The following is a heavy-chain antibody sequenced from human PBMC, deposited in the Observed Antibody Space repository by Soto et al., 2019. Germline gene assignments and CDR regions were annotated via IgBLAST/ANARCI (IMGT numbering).Heavy chain of an antibody. V-gene: IGHV3-23*01. D-gene: IGHD2-2*01. CDR1: GFSISNYA. J-gene: IGHJ4*02. CDR2: ITGSGDKT. Sequence: GGSLRLSCAASGFSISNYAMTWVRQAPGKGLEWVSGITGSGDKTYYADSVKGRFIISRDNSKNTLYLQMNSLRAEDTALYYCARDCSSSSCSIWHYWGQGTLVTVSS. CDR3: ARDCSSSSCSIWHY.